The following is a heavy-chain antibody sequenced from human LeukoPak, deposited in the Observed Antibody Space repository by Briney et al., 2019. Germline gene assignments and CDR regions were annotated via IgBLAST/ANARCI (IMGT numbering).Heavy chain of an antibody. J-gene: IGHJ4*02. D-gene: IGHD6-6*01. Sequence: GGSLRLSCAASGFTFSDYWVSWLRQAPGKGLEWVAHTNEHRSDSYYVDSVKGRFTISRDNAKNSLYLQMNSLRVEGTAVYYCASWRAISSEANWGQGTLVTVSS. V-gene: IGHV3-7*01. CDR2: TNEHRSDS. CDR1: GFTFSDYW. CDR3: ASWRAISSEAN.